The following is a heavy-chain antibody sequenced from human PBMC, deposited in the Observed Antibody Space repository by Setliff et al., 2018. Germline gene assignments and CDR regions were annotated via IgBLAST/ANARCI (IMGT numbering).Heavy chain of an antibody. Sequence: PSETLSLTCTVSGGSISNSTFYWGWIRQPPGKGLEWIGSINYYGSIFDDGTTYSTYYNPSLKSRATISIDTSKSQFSLKLSSMTAADTALYYCARNPDFLQYSFDLWGRGTPVTVSS. J-gene: IGHJ2*01. CDR2: INYYGSIFDDGTTYST. D-gene: IGHD5-12*01. V-gene: IGHV4-39*07. CDR3: ARNPDFLQYSFDL. CDR1: GGSISNSTFY.